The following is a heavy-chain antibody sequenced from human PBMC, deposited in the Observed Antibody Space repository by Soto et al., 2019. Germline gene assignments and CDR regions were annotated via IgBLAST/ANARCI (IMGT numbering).Heavy chain of an antibody. CDR1: GFTFSSYA. Sequence: EVQLLESGGGLVQPGGSLRLSCAASGFTFSSYAMRWVRQAPVKGLEWVSALSGSGGSTYYADSVKGRFTISRDNSQHPLVLQTSCLLGGTRVGYYCVGRGSGSASYCWVQGTLAAVSS. V-gene: IGHV3-23*01. J-gene: IGHJ4*02. CDR3: VGRGSGSASYC. D-gene: IGHD1-26*01. CDR2: LSGSGGST.